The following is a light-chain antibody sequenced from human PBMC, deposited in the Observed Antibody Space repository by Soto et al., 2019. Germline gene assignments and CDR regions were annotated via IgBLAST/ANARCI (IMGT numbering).Light chain of an antibody. CDR3: SSYTTSTTYV. CDR2: EVT. J-gene: IGLJ1*01. CDR1: RSDVGSQHL. Sequence: QSALTQPASVSGSPGQSITISCTGPRSDVGSQHLVSWYQQYAGKAPKLMIYEVTDRPSGVSNRFSGSKSGNTASLTISGLQAEDEADYYCSSYTTSTTYVFGTGTKVTVL. V-gene: IGLV2-14*02.